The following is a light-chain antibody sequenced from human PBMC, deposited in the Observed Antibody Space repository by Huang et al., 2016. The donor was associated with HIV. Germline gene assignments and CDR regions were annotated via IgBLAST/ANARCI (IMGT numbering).Light chain of an antibody. V-gene: IGKV3-20*01. Sequence: EIVLTQSPGTLSLSPGERATLSCRASQSVSSNYLAWYLQKPDQAPTLLIYGASSRATDIPDRFSGSGSGTDVTLTISRLEPEDFAVYYCHQYGSPPFTFGPGTKVDIK. CDR2: GAS. CDR3: HQYGSPPFT. J-gene: IGKJ3*01. CDR1: QSVSSNY.